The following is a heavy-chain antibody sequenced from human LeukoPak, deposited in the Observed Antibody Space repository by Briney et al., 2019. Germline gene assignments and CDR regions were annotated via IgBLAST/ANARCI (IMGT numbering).Heavy chain of an antibody. CDR3: AILDYYDSSGYHLGGYFDY. CDR1: GGSFSSYY. Sequence: SETLSLTCTVSGGSFSSYYWTWIRQPAGKGLEWIGRIYTSGSTNYNPSLKSRVTMSVDTSKNQFSLKLSSVTAADTAVYYCAILDYYDSSGYHLGGYFDYWGQGTLVTVSS. J-gene: IGHJ4*02. D-gene: IGHD3-22*01. V-gene: IGHV4-4*07. CDR2: IYTSGST.